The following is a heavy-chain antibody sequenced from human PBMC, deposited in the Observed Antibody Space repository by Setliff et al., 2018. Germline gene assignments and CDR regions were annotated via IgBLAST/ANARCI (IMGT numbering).Heavy chain of an antibody. V-gene: IGHV1-18*01. J-gene: IGHJ4*02. CDR1: GYNLDDFG. D-gene: IGHD1-20*01. Sequence: ASVKVSCKASGYNLDDFGINWLRQAPGQGLEWMGWIRPYIGHTIYAQKFQGRVTMTTDAPTSTAYMELTSLRHDDTAVYYCARRAFIETITGYCFDLWGQGTQVTVSS. CDR2: IRPYIGHT. CDR3: ARRAFIETITGYCFDL.